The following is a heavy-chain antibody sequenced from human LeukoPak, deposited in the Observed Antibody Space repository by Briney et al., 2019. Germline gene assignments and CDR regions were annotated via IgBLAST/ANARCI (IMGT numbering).Heavy chain of an antibody. Sequence: PGRSLRLSCAASGFTFSSYGMHWVRQAPGKGLEWVAVIWYDGSNKYYADSVKGRFTISRDNSKNTLYLQMNSLRAEDTAVYYCARGEWGLMVRGVYLYYYGMDVWGQGTTVTVSS. V-gene: IGHV3-33*01. CDR2: IWYDGSNK. CDR3: ARGEWGLMVRGVYLYYYGMDV. CDR1: GFTFSSYG. D-gene: IGHD3-10*01. J-gene: IGHJ6*02.